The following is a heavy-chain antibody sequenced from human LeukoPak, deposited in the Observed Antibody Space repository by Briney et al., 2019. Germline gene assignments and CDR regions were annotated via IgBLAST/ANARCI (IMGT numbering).Heavy chain of an antibody. CDR3: ARAHTGYSSGWYRY. D-gene: IGHD6-19*01. V-gene: IGHV1-69*04. Sequence: ASVKVSCKASGGTFSSYAISWVRQAPGQGLEWMGRIIPILGIANYAQKFQGRVTMTRDTSISTAYMELSRLRSDDTAVYYCARAHTGYSSGWYRYWGQGTLVTVSS. CDR1: GGTFSSYA. J-gene: IGHJ4*02. CDR2: IIPILGIA.